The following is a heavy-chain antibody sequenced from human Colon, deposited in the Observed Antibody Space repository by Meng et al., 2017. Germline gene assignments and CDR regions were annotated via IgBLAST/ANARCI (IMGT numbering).Heavy chain of an antibody. V-gene: IGHV4-4*02. CDR1: GASLTTRNW. Sequence: QVHLQERGPVLASPSETLSLTCAVSGASLTTRNWWNWVRQAPGKGLGWIGDVFHTGGTSYNPSLESRLTISVDRSKNQFYLNLRSVTAADTATYYCARGGDWGFDYWGPGTLVTVSS. CDR3: ARGGDWGFDY. D-gene: IGHD3-16*01. J-gene: IGHJ4*02. CDR2: VFHTGGT.